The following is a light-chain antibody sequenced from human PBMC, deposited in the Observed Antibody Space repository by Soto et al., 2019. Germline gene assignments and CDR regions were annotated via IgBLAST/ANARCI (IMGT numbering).Light chain of an antibody. CDR1: QSINSW. J-gene: IGKJ4*01. Sequence: DLQMTQSPSTLSASVGDRITITCRASQSINSWLAWYQQKPGKAPKVLIYKTSSLESGVPSRFSGSGSGTEFTLTISSLQPDDFATYYCHQYNSYPLTFGGGTKVEIK. V-gene: IGKV1-5*03. CDR3: HQYNSYPLT. CDR2: KTS.